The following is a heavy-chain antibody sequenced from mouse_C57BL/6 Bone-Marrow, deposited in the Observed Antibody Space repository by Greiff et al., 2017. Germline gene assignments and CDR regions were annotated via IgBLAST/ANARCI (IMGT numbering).Heavy chain of an antibody. CDR3: ARVTARALYYFDY. CDR2: INPNNGGT. CDR1: GYTFTDYY. V-gene: IGHV1-26*01. D-gene: IGHD3-2*01. J-gene: IGHJ2*01. Sequence: VQLKQSGPELVKPGASVKISCKASGYTFTDYYMNWVKQSHGKSLEWIGDINPNNGGTSYNQKFKGKATLTVDKSSSTAYMELRSLTSDDSSVYYCARVTARALYYFDYWGQGTTLTVSS.